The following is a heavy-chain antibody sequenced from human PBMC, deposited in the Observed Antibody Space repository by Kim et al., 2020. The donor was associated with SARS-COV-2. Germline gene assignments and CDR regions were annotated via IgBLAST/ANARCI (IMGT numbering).Heavy chain of an antibody. CDR1: GFTFSSYA. V-gene: IGHV3-23*01. Sequence: GGSLRLSCAASGFTFSSYAMSWVRQAPGKGLEWVSAISGSGGSTYYADSVKGRFTISRDNSKNTLYLQMNSLRAEDTAVYYCAKDSVRHSGSYYRPKWYFDLWGRGTLVTVSS. J-gene: IGHJ2*01. CDR2: ISGSGGST. D-gene: IGHD1-26*01. CDR3: AKDSVRHSGSYYRPKWYFDL.